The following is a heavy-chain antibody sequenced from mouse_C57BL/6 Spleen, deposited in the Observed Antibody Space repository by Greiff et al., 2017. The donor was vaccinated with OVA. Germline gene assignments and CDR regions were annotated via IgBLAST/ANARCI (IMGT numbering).Heavy chain of an antibody. CDR3: LSTVVAQAWCAY. Sequence: VQLQQSGAELVRPGASVTLSCKASGYTFTDYEMHWVKQTPVHGLEWIGAIDPETGGTAYNQKFKGKSILTAAKSSSTAYMELRSLTSEDSAFYYCLSTVVAQAWCAYWGQGTLVTVSA. CDR2: IDPETGGT. CDR1: GYTFTDYE. V-gene: IGHV1-15*01. J-gene: IGHJ3*01. D-gene: IGHD2-2*01.